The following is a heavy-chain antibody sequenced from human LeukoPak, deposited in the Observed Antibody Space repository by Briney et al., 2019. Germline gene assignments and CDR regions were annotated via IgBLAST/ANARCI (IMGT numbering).Heavy chain of an antibody. CDR1: GGSISSYY. CDR2: IYYSGST. Sequence: SETLSLTCTVSGGSISSYYWSWIRQPPGKGLEWIGYIYYSGSTNYNPSLKSRVTISEDTSKNQFSLKLSSVTAADTAVYYCARARYSGYDFDYWGQGTLVTVSS. D-gene: IGHD5-12*01. J-gene: IGHJ4*02. CDR3: ARARYSGYDFDY. V-gene: IGHV4-59*01.